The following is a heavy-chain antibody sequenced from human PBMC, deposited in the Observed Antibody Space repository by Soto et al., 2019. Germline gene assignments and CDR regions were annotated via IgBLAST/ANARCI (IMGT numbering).Heavy chain of an antibody. CDR2: ISNDGSKK. Sequence: GGSLRLSCAASGFAFPCYGIHWVRQSPGKGLEWVAHISNDGSKKFYGDSVKGRFTISRDNSENTVYLQMTSLRPDDTAVFYCARDVAMPTGLGLGYWGQGTLVTVSS. J-gene: IGHJ4*02. D-gene: IGHD2-15*01. V-gene: IGHV3-30*03. CDR1: GFAFPCYG. CDR3: ARDVAMPTGLGLGY.